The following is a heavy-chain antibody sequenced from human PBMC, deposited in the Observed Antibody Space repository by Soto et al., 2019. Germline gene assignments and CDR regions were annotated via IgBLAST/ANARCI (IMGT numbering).Heavy chain of an antibody. Sequence: QVQLVESGGGEVQPGRYLRLYCAASGFTFSSSGMQWVRQAPGKGMEWVAVISYDGSNKYYADSVKGRFTISRDNSKNTLYLQMNSLRAEDTAVYYCAKALDHLPRAAAGPLHYWGQGTRVTVSS. CDR3: AKALDHLPRAAAGPLHY. CDR2: ISYDGSNK. J-gene: IGHJ4*02. CDR1: GFTFSSSG. V-gene: IGHV3-30*18. D-gene: IGHD6-13*01.